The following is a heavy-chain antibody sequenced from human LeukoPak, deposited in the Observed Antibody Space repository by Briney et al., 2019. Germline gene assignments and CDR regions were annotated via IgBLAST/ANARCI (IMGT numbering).Heavy chain of an antibody. V-gene: IGHV3-30-3*01. CDR3: ARDKGGIVVVPPDY. CDR1: GFTFSSYA. Sequence: GRSLRLSCAASGFTFSSYAMHWVRQAPGKGLEWVAVISYDGSNKYYADSVKGRFTISGDNSKNTLYLQMNSLRAEDTAVYYCARDKGGIVVVPPDYWGQGTLVTVSS. J-gene: IGHJ4*02. CDR2: ISYDGSNK. D-gene: IGHD2-2*01.